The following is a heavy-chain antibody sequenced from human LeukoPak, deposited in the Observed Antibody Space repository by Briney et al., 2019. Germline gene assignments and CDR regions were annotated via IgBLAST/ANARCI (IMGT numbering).Heavy chain of an antibody. CDR3: ARQHIAAAGRDAFDI. CDR2: IYPGDSDT. CDR1: GYSFTSYW. D-gene: IGHD6-13*01. Sequence: GESLKISCKGSGYSFTSYWIGWVRQMPGKGLEWMGIIYPGDSDTRYSPSFQGRVTISADKSISTAYLQWSSLKASDTAMYYCARQHIAAAGRDAFDIWGQGTMVTVSS. V-gene: IGHV5-51*01. J-gene: IGHJ3*02.